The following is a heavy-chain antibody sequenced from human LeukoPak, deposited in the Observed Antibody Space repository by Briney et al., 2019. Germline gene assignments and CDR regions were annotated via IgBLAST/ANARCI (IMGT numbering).Heavy chain of an antibody. J-gene: IGHJ4*02. CDR3: ARVFYGGSLGFDY. Sequence: PSETLSLTCTVPGGSINSYHWSWIRQSPGKGLEWIGYIYYTGSTNYSPSLKSRVTMSVDTSKNQFSLNLTSVTAADTAVYYCARVFYGGSLGFDYWGQGTPVTVSS. CDR2: IYYTGST. V-gene: IGHV4-59*01. CDR1: GGSINSYH. D-gene: IGHD4-23*01.